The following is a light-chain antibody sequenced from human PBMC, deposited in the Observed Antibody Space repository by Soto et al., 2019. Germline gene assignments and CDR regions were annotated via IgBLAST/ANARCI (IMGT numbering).Light chain of an antibody. CDR1: SSDVGGYNY. CDR3: SSYAGSNIVV. J-gene: IGLJ3*02. V-gene: IGLV2-8*01. Sequence: QSALTQPPSASGSPGQSVTISCTGTSSDVGGYNYVSWYQQYPGKAPKLIIYEVSKRPSGVPDRFSGSKSGNTASLTVSGLQAEDEADYYCSSYAGSNIVVFGGGTKLTVL. CDR2: EVS.